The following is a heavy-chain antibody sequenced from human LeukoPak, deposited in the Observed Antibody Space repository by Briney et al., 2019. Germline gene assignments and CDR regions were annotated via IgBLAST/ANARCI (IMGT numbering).Heavy chain of an antibody. CDR2: IYSGGST. Sequence: GGSLILSCAASGFTVSSNYMSWVRQAPGKGLEWVSVIYSGGSTYYAGSVKGRFTISRDNSKNTVYLQMNSLRAEDTAVYYCTRSLSHTAMAVRYWGQGTLVTVSS. D-gene: IGHD5-18*01. CDR1: GFTVSSNY. V-gene: IGHV3-53*01. CDR3: TRSLSHTAMAVRY. J-gene: IGHJ4*02.